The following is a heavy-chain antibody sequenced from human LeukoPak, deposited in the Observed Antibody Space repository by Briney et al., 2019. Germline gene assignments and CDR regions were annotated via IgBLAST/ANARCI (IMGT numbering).Heavy chain of an antibody. J-gene: IGHJ6*03. CDR2: IIPIFGTA. Sequence: GASVKVSCKASGGTFSSYAISWVRQAPGQGLEWVGGIIPIFGTANYAQKFQGRVTITTDESTSTAYMELSSLRSEDTAVYYCARGAPLSYYYYYMDVWGKGTTVTVSS. V-gene: IGHV1-69*05. CDR1: GGTFSSYA. CDR3: ARGAPLSYYYYYMDV.